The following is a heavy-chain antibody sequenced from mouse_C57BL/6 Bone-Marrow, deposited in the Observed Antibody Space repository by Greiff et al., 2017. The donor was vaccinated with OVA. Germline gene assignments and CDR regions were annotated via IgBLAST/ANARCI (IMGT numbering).Heavy chain of an antibody. CDR1: GYTFTGYW. CDR3: ASHYYGSSYWFAY. D-gene: IGHD1-1*01. V-gene: IGHV1-9*01. J-gene: IGHJ3*01. Sequence: QVQLKQSGAELMKPGASVKLSCKATGYTFTGYWIEWVKQRLGHGLEWIGEILPGSGSTNYNEKFKGKATFTADTSSNTAYMQLSSLTTEDSAIYYCASHYYGSSYWFAYWGQGTLVTVSA. CDR2: ILPGSGST.